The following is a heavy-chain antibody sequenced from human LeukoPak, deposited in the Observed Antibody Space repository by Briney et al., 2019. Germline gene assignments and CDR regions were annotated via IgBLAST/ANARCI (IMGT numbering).Heavy chain of an antibody. J-gene: IGHJ4*02. V-gene: IGHV4-39*01. Sequence: SETLSLTCTVSGGSISSYYWGWIRQPPGKGLEWIGSIYYSGSTYYNPSLKSRVTISVDTSKNQFSLKLSSVTAADTAVYYCARQGDFWSGLGAYFDYWGQGTLVTVSS. CDR2: IYYSGST. D-gene: IGHD3-3*01. CDR1: GGSISSYY. CDR3: ARQGDFWSGLGAYFDY.